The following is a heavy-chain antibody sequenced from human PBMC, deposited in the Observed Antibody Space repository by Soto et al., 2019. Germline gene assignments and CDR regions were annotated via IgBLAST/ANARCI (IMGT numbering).Heavy chain of an antibody. J-gene: IGHJ4*02. D-gene: IGHD6-19*01. CDR3: ARVIGGWYEHDY. CDR1: GGSISSFF. CDR2: IYCSGST. Sequence: SETLSLTCTVSGGSISSFFWSWIRQPPGKGLEWIGYIYCSGSTKYNPSLKSRVTISVDTSKNQFSLKLTSVTAADTAVYYCARVIGGWYEHDYWGQGTLVTVSS. V-gene: IGHV4-59*01.